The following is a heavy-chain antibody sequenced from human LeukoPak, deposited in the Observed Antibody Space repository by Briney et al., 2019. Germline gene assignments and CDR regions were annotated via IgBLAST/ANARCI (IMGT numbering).Heavy chain of an antibody. CDR2: IYYSGST. CDR3: ARVGGGAMLRESRNWFDP. J-gene: IGHJ5*02. V-gene: IGHV4-59*01. Sequence: SETLSLTCTVSGGSISSYYWSWIRQPPGKGLEWIGYIYYSGSTNYNPSLKSRVTISVDTSKNQFSLTLSSVTAADTAVYSCARVGGGAMLRESRNWFDPWGQGTLVTVSS. D-gene: IGHD3-16*01. CDR1: GGSISSYY.